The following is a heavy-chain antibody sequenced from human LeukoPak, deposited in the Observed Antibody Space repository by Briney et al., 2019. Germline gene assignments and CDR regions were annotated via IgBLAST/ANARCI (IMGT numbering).Heavy chain of an antibody. Sequence: SQALSLTCAISGDSVSISGVAWNWIRQSPPRGLEWLGKTYYASQWSHEYALSVKSRITINPDTSKYQFSLQLNSVTPEDTAVYYCTRGRNSAFDYWGQGTLVTVSS. D-gene: IGHD1-14*01. CDR2: TYYASQWSH. J-gene: IGHJ4*02. CDR1: GDSVSISGVA. CDR3: TRGRNSAFDY. V-gene: IGHV6-1*01.